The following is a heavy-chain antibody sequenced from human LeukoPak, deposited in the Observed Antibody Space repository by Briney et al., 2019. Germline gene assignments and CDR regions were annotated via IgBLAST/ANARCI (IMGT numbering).Heavy chain of an antibody. CDR3: ARAGRPYSSSWYYFDY. J-gene: IGHJ4*02. V-gene: IGHV4-4*07. Sequence: SETLSLTCTVSGGSISSYYWSWIRQPAGKGLEWIGRIYTSGSTNYNPSLKSRVTMSVDTSKNQFSLKLSSVTAADTAVYYCARAGRPYSSSWYYFDYWGQGTLVTVSS. CDR2: IYTSGST. D-gene: IGHD6-13*01. CDR1: GGSISSYY.